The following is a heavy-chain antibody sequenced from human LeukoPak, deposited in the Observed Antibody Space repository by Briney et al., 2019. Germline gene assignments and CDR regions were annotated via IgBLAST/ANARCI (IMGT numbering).Heavy chain of an antibody. D-gene: IGHD6-19*01. CDR1: GFTFSIYG. J-gene: IGHJ4*02. Sequence: GALRLSCAASGFTFSIYGVHWVRQAPGKGLEWVAVISYDGSNKYYADSVKGRFTISRDNSKNTLYLQMNSLRAEDTAVYYCAKGYSSGLGNFDYWGQGTLVTVSS. CDR3: AKGYSSGLGNFDY. CDR2: ISYDGSNK. V-gene: IGHV3-30*18.